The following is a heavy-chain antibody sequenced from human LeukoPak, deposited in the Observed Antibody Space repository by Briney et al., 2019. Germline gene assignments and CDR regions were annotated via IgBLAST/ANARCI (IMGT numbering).Heavy chain of an antibody. CDR2: FSGSGGST. CDR3: ARGDYGDYVASEYFQH. J-gene: IGHJ1*01. CDR1: GFTFSSYA. V-gene: IGHV3-23*01. D-gene: IGHD4-17*01. Sequence: GGSLRLSCAASGFTFSSYAMSWVRQAPGKGLEWVSTFSGSGGSTHYADSVKGRFTISRDNSKNTLYLQMNSLRAEDTAVYYCARGDYGDYVASEYFQHWGQGTLVTVSS.